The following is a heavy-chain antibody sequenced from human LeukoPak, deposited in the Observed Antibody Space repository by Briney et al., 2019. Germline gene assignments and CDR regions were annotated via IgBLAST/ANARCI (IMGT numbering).Heavy chain of an antibody. CDR1: GGSISGYY. CDR2: IYYSGST. J-gene: IGHJ6*03. D-gene: IGHD6-13*01. CDR3: ARSPAYSSSWYGFDYYYYMDV. V-gene: IGHV4-59*12. Sequence: SETLSLTCTVSGGSISGYYWSWIRQPPGKGLQWIGYIYYSGSTSYNPSLKSRVTISVDTSKNQFSLKLSSVTAADTAVYYCARSPAYSSSWYGFDYYYYMDVWGKGTTVTVSS.